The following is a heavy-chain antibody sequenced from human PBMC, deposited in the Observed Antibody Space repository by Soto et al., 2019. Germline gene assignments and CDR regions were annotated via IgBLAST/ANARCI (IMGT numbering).Heavy chain of an antibody. CDR3: ASIKVATIDY. V-gene: IGHV4-4*02. CDR1: GGSISSSNW. J-gene: IGHJ4*02. Sequence: SETLSLTCAVSGGSISSSNWWSWVRQPPGKGLEWIGEIYHSGSTNYNPSLKSRVTISVDTSKNQFSLKLSSVTAADTAVYYCASIKVATIDYWGQGTLVTVSS. CDR2: IYHSGST. D-gene: IGHD5-12*01.